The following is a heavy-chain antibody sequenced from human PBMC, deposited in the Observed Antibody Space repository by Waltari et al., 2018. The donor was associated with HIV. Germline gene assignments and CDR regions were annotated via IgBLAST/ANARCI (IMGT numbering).Heavy chain of an antibody. CDR1: GWSFSGYY. CDR2: IYYSGSS. Sequence: QVQLQQWGAGLLKPSETLSLICAVNGWSFSGYYWRWIRQPPGRGLEWSGDIYYSGSSDDNPNRRGRITLSVDTSKIQFSLRLTSVAAADAAVYYCARGARGDSDYFDFWGQGTVVTVSS. D-gene: IGHD2-21*02. CDR3: ARGARGDSDYFDF. J-gene: IGHJ4*02. V-gene: IGHV4-34*01.